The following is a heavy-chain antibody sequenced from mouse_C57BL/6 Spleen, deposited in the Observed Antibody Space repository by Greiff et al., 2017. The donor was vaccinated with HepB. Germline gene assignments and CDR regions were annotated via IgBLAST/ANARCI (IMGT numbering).Heavy chain of an antibody. Sequence: QVQLQQPGAELVKPGASVKLSCKASGYTFTSYWMQWVKQRPGQGLEWIGEIDPSDSYTNYNQKFKGKATLTVDTSSSTAYMQLSSLTSEDSAVYYCARLRRYDAMDYWGQGTSVTVSS. CDR1: GYTFTSYW. CDR2: IDPSDSYT. V-gene: IGHV1-50*01. CDR3: ARLRRYDAMDY. J-gene: IGHJ4*01.